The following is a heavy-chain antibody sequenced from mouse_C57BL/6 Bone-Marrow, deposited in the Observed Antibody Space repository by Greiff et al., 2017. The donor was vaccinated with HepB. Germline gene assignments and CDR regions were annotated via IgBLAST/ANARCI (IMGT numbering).Heavy chain of an antibody. CDR3: TTTAYYSNYGFAY. CDR1: GFNIKDDY. J-gene: IGHJ3*01. Sequence: VQLQQSGAELVRPGASVKLSCTASGFNIKDDYMHWVKQRPEQGLEWIGWIDPENGDTEYASKFQGKATITADTSSNTAYLQLSSLTSEDTAVYYCTTTAYYSNYGFAYWGQGTLVTVSA. CDR2: IDPENGDT. V-gene: IGHV14-4*01. D-gene: IGHD2-5*01.